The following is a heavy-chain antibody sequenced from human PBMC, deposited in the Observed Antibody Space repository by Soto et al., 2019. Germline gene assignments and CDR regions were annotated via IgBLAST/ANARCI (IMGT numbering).Heavy chain of an antibody. CDR3: ARDSFHLSIEARNVYYGMDV. D-gene: IGHD6-6*01. CDR2: ISSSGSTI. CDR1: GFTFSDYY. Sequence: PGGSLRLSCAASGFTFSDYYMSWIRQAPGKGLEWVSYISSSGSTIYYADSVKGRFTISRDNAKNSLYLQMNSLRAEDTAVYYCARDSFHLSIEARNVYYGMDVWGQGTTVTVYS. J-gene: IGHJ6*02. V-gene: IGHV3-11*01.